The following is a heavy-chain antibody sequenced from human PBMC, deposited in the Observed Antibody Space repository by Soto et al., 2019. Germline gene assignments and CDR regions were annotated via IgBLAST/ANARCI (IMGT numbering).Heavy chain of an antibody. CDR3: ARRLQWQLRPLDS. CDR2: INTLSTAI. J-gene: IGHJ4*02. D-gene: IGHD6-19*01. CDR1: GFTFTDYY. V-gene: IGHV3-11*01. Sequence: RLSCEGSGFTFTDYYMTWIRQAPGKGLEWVAYINTLSTAIYYADSVKGRFTISRDNAKNSLYLQMNGLRAEDTATYYCARRLQWQLRPLDSWGRGTLVTVSS.